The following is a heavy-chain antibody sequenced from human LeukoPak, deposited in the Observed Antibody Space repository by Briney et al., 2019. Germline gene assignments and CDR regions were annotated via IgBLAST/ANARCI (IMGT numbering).Heavy chain of an antibody. D-gene: IGHD6-13*01. V-gene: IGHV3-15*01. J-gene: IGHJ4*02. CDR3: AKLTGYSSSWYFDY. CDR1: GFTFSNAW. Sequence: GGSLRLSCAASGFTFSNAWMSWVRQAPGKGLEWVGRIKSKADGGTTDYAAPVKGRFTISRDNSKNTLYLQMNSLRAEDTAVYYCAKLTGYSSSWYFDYWGQGTLVTVSS. CDR2: IKSKADGGTT.